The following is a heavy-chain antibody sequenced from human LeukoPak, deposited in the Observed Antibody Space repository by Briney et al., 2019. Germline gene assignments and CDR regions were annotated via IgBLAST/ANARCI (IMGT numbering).Heavy chain of an antibody. Sequence: GGSLRLSCAASGFTFSSYGMSWVRQAPGKGLEWVAFIRFDGNDKFYSQSVKGRFTISKDTSRNTLYLHMNSLRAEDTAIYYCAKDLMRDRWFGESWGQGTLVTVSS. J-gene: IGHJ5*02. CDR2: IRFDGNDK. CDR3: AKDLMRDRWFGES. D-gene: IGHD3-10*01. CDR1: GFTFSSYG. V-gene: IGHV3-30*02.